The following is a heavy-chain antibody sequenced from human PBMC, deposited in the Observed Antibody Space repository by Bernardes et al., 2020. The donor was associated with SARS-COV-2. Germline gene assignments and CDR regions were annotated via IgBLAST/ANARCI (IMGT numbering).Heavy chain of an antibody. J-gene: IGHJ6*02. V-gene: IGHV3-43*01. CDR2: ISWDGGST. CDR3: AKARRGFDWLLFPRYDYGMDV. Sequence: GGSLRLSRAASGFTFDDYTMHWVRQAPGKGLEWVSLISWDGGSTYYADSVKGRFTISRDNSKNSLYLQMNSLRTEDTALYYCAKARRGFDWLLFPRYDYGMDVWGQGTTVTVSS. CDR1: GFTFDDYT. D-gene: IGHD3-9*01.